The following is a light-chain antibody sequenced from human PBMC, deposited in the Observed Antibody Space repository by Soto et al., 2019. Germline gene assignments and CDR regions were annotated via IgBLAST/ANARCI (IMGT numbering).Light chain of an antibody. CDR1: QSVGSN. V-gene: IGKV3-11*01. J-gene: IGKJ5*01. Sequence: ERVMTQSPATLSVSPWDRATLCCRASQSVGSNLAWYQQKPGQAPRLLIYDTSNRATGVPARFSGSGSGTDFTLTISSLEPEDCAIYYCQQRQYWPPITFGQGTRLENK. CDR2: DTS. CDR3: QQRQYWPPIT.